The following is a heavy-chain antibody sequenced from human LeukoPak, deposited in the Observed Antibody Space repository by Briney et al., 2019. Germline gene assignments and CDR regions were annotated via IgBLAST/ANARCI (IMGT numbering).Heavy chain of an antibody. V-gene: IGHV3-53*04. D-gene: IGHD3-22*01. CDR2: IYSGGST. Sequence: PGGSLRLSCAASGFTVSSSYMSWVRQSPGKGLEWVSVIYSGGSTYHADSVKGRFTISRHNSKNMLYLQMNSLRVEDTAVYYCARAASYESSGYPDYWGQGTLVTVSS. CDR3: ARAASYESSGYPDY. J-gene: IGHJ4*02. CDR1: GFTVSSSY.